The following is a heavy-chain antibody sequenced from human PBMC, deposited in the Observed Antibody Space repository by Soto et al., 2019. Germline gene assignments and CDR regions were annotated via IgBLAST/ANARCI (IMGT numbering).Heavy chain of an antibody. CDR3: TRASSLDFDF. CDR2: IRRNAYGGTT. J-gene: IGHJ4*02. V-gene: IGHV3-49*04. CDR1: GFTFGDYA. Sequence: HPGGSLRLSCTTSGFTFGDYALSWVRQAPGKGLEWVGFIRRNAYGGTTDCAASVKGRFTISRDDSKSIAYLQMNSLRTEDTALYYCTRASSLDFDFWGQGTLVTVSS. D-gene: IGHD3-16*01.